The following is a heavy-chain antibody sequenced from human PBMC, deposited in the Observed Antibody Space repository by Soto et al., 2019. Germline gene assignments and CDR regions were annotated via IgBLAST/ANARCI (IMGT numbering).Heavy chain of an antibody. Sequence: PGGSLGLSCVGSGLSFSTYWMSWVRQAPGKGLEWVANIKQDGSEKYYVDSVKGRFTISRDNAKNSLYLQMTGLTADDTAVYYYARDPNYDDSSAYWTAQVYFDYSGQGTPASVS. CDR1: GLSFSTYW. V-gene: IGHV3-7*03. CDR2: IKQDGSEK. D-gene: IGHD3-22*01. CDR3: ARDPNYDDSSAYWTAQVYFDY. J-gene: IGHJ4*02.